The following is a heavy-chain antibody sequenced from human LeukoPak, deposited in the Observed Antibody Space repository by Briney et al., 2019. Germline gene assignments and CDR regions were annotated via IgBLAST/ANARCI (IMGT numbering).Heavy chain of an antibody. D-gene: IGHD3-22*01. J-gene: IGHJ4*02. CDR2: IYLSGTT. V-gene: IGHV4-4*02. CDR1: GDSINSLDL. CDR3: AGLVGRYSSGLYYYYFDY. Sequence: SGTLSLTCTVSGDSINSLDLWSWVRQPPGKGLEWIGEIYLSGTTRSNPSVKSRVTISIDKSKNQFFLNLSSVTAADTAVYYCAGLVGRYSSGLYYYYFDYWGQGTLVTVSS.